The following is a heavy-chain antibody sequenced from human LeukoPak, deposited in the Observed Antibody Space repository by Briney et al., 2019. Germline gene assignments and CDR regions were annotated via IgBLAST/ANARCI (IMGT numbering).Heavy chain of an antibody. CDR2: ISGSGGST. J-gene: IGHJ6*02. CDR1: GFTFSSYA. CDR3: AGQYYDILTGPMSYYYYYGMDV. V-gene: IGHV3-23*01. D-gene: IGHD3-9*01. Sequence: GGSLRLSCAASGFTFSSYAMSWVRQAPGKGLEWVSAISGSGGSTYYADSVKGRFTISRDNSKNTLYLQMNSLRAEDTAVYYCAGQYYDILTGPMSYYYYYGMDVWGQGTTVTVSS.